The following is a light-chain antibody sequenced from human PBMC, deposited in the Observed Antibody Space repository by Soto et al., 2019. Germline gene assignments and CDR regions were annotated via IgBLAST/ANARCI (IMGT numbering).Light chain of an antibody. Sequence: QSALTQPASVSGSPGQSITISCTGTSSDVGGYNYVSWYQHHPGKAPKLMIFDVSNRPSGVSNRFSGSKSGNTASLTISGLQPEDEADYYCSSYTTSNTRQIAFGTGTKPTVL. CDR2: DVS. J-gene: IGLJ1*01. CDR1: SSDVGGYNY. CDR3: SSYTTSNTRQIA. V-gene: IGLV2-14*03.